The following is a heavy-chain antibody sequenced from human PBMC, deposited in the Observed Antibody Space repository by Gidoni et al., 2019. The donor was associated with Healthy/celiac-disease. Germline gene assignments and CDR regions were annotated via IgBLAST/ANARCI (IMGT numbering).Heavy chain of an antibody. D-gene: IGHD3-16*01. J-gene: IGHJ4*02. CDR2: IYYSGST. CDR3: ARGAIIDYFDY. Sequence: QVQLQESGPGLVKPSETLSLTCTVSGGFISSYYWSWIRQPPGKGLVWIGYIYYSGSTNYHPSLKSRVTISVGTSKNQFSLKLSAVTAADTAVYYCARGAIIDYFDYWGQGTLVTVSS. CDR1: GGFISSYY. V-gene: IGHV4-59*01.